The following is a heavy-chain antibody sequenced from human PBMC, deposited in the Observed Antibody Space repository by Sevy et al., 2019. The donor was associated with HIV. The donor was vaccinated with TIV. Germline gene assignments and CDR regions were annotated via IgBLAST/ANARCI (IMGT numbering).Heavy chain of an antibody. D-gene: IGHD1-1*01. CDR1: GFAFGDYA. CDR2: LKSKADGGTV. CDR3: TRWKGLQSIFDY. V-gene: IGHV3-49*04. J-gene: IGHJ4*02. Sequence: GGSLRLSCTTSGFAFGDYAMNWVRQAPGKGLEWVAFLKSKADGGTVDHAPSVKGRFTISRDDSKSIAYLQMNGLTTEATAVYYCTRWKGLQSIFDYWGQGALVTVSS.